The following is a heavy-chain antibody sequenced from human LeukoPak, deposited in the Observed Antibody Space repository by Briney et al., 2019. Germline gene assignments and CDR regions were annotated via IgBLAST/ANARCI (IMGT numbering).Heavy chain of an antibody. CDR3: ARGSSRTDY. J-gene: IGHJ4*02. Sequence: PGGSLRLSCAASGFTFSSYSMNWVRQAPGKGLEWVSSISSSSSYIYCADSVKGRFTISRDNAKNSLYLQMNGLRAEDTAVYYCARGSSRTDYWGQGTLATVSS. D-gene: IGHD6-13*01. CDR2: ISSSSSYI. CDR1: GFTFSSYS. V-gene: IGHV3-21*01.